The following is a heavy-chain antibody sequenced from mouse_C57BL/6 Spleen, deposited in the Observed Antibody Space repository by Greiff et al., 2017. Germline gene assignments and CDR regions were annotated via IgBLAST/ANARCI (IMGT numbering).Heavy chain of an antibody. D-gene: IGHD4-1*01. CDR1: GYTFTSYW. V-gene: IGHV1-69*01. CDR2: IDPSDSYT. CDR3: ARSNWDHILYFDY. Sequence: QVQLQQPGAELVMPGASVKLSCKASGYTFTSYWMHWVKQRPGQGLEWIGEIDPSDSYTNYNQKFKGKSTLTVDKSSSTAYMQLSSLTSEDSAVYYCARSNWDHILYFDYWGQGTTLTVSS. J-gene: IGHJ2*01.